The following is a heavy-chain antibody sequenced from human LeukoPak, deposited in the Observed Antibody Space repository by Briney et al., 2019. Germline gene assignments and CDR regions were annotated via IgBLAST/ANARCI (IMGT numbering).Heavy chain of an antibody. CDR1: GFTFSSYA. CDR2: ISDSGGST. D-gene: IGHD4-17*01. Sequence: PGGSLRLSCAASGFTFSSYAMSWVRQAPGKGLEWVSAISDSGGSTYYADSVKGRLTISRDNSKNTLYLQMNSLRAEDTAVYYCAKDRYGDYVGFSYWGQGTLVTVSS. J-gene: IGHJ4*02. V-gene: IGHV3-23*01. CDR3: AKDRYGDYVGFSY.